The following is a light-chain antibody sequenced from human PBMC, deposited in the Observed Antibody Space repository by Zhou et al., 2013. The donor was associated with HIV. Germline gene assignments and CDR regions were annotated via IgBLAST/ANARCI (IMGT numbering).Light chain of an antibody. CDR2: DAS. Sequence: IQLTRSPSSLSASIGDRVTITCRASQDIVTYVAWYQQTPGTAPRVLIYDASTLQTGVSSRFSGSGSGTEFTLSISGLQREDFAIYYCQQLNSFPLTFGQGTRLEI. V-gene: IGKV1-9*01. CDR1: QDIVTY. J-gene: IGKJ5*01. CDR3: QQLNSFPLT.